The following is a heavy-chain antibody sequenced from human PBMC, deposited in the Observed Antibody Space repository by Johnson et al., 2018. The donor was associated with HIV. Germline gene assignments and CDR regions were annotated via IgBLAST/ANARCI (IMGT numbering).Heavy chain of an antibody. Sequence: QVQLVESVGGVVQPGRSLRLSCAASGFTFSSYAMHWVRQAPGKGLEWVAVISYDGSNKYYADSVKGRFTISRDNSKNTLYLQMNSLRAEDTAVYYCARGGLGDYVVAFDIWGQGTMVTVSS. CDR2: ISYDGSNK. J-gene: IGHJ3*02. CDR1: GFTFSSYA. V-gene: IGHV3-30-3*01. CDR3: ARGGLGDYVVAFDI. D-gene: IGHD4-17*01.